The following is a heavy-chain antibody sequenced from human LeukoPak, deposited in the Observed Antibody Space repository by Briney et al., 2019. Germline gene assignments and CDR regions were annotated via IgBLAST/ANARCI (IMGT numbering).Heavy chain of an antibody. CDR3: ASCSSTSCYTDYFDY. CDR1: GFTFSSYS. D-gene: IGHD2-2*02. CDR2: ISSSSTI. Sequence: PGGSLRLSCAASGFTFSSYSMNWVRQAPGKGLEWVSYISSSSTIYYADSVKGRFTISRDNAKNSLYLQMNSLRAEDTAVYYCASCSSTSCYTDYFDYWGQGTLVTVSS. V-gene: IGHV3-48*04. J-gene: IGHJ4*02.